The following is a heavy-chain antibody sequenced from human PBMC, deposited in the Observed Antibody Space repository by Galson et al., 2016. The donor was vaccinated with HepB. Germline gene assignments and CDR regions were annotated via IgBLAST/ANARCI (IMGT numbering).Heavy chain of an antibody. CDR2: IYYSGST. CDR1: GGSISSGYYY. J-gene: IGHJ4*02. Sequence: LSLTCTVSGGSISSGYYYWSWIRQHPGKGLEWIGYIYYSGSTPYNPSLKSRVTISADTSKNQFSLKLSSVTAADTAVYYCAIGSGTYYPLYWGQGILVTVSS. CDR3: AIGSGTYYPLY. V-gene: IGHV4-31*03. D-gene: IGHD3-10*01.